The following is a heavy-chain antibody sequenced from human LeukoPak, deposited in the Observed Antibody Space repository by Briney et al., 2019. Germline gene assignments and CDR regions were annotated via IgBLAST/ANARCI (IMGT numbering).Heavy chain of an antibody. J-gene: IGHJ4*02. CDR1: GFTVSSSY. CDR3: ARDRGPGYSYGVLDY. V-gene: IGHV3-53*01. CDR2: IYSGGST. Sequence: GGSLRLSCAASGFTVSSSYMSWVRQAPGKGLEWVSSIYSGGSTYYAASVKGRFTISRDNSKNTLYLQMNSLRAEDTAVYYCARDRGPGYSYGVLDYWGQGTLVTVSS. D-gene: IGHD5-18*01.